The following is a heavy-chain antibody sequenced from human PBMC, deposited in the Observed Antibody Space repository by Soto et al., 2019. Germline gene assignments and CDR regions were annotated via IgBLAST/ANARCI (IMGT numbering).Heavy chain of an antibody. J-gene: IGHJ4*02. D-gene: IGHD3-22*01. CDR3: VKWHTSNFDSLPFTGFDF. CDR1: GFTFSDSV. Sequence: PAGSLSLSCVGSGFTFSDSVVAWVRQAPGKGLEWLSVMSGDGRTRYALSVTGRFTISRDNSKNTLYLQMRSLRAEDAAAYYCVKWHTSNFDSLPFTGFDFWGQGTQVTVSS. CDR2: MSGDGRT. V-gene: IGHV3-23*01.